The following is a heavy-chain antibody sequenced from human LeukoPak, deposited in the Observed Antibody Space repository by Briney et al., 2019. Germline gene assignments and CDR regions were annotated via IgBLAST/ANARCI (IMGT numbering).Heavy chain of an antibody. J-gene: IGHJ4*02. CDR3: ARGRGTTSSNFDY. CDR1: GYTFTGYY. Sequence: GASVKVSCKASGYTFTGYYMHWVRQAPGQGLEWMGWINPNNGGTNYAQKFQGRVTMTRDTSISTAYMELSRLTCDDTAVYYCARGRGTTSSNFDYWGQGTLVTVSS. D-gene: IGHD2-2*01. CDR2: INPNNGGT. V-gene: IGHV1-2*02.